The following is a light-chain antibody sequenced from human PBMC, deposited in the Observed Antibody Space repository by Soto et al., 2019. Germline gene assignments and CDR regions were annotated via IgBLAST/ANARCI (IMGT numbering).Light chain of an antibody. CDR1: SSDVGAYNY. Sequence: QSALTQPASVSGSPGQSITISCTGTSSDVGAYNYVSWYQQHPGKPPKLMIYEVSSRPSGVSDRFSGSKSGSTASLTISGLQAEDEADYYCTSYTTTTTPDVFGTGTKVTVL. CDR3: TSYTTTTTPDV. CDR2: EVS. J-gene: IGLJ1*01. V-gene: IGLV2-14*01.